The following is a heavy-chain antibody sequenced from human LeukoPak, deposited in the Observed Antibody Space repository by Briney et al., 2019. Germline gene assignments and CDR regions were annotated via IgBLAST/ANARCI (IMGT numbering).Heavy chain of an antibody. D-gene: IGHD3-10*01. Sequence: PSETLSLTCIVSGGSISNYYWSWIRQPPGKGLEWIGEINHSGSTNYNPSLKSRVTISVDTSKNQFSLKLSSVTAADTAVYYCARRYYYGSGSTHWGQGTLVTVSS. CDR3: ARRYYYGSGSTH. CDR2: INHSGST. CDR1: GGSISNYY. V-gene: IGHV4-34*01. J-gene: IGHJ4*02.